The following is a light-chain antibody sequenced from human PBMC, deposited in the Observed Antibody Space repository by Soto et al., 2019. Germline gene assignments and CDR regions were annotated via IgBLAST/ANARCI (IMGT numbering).Light chain of an antibody. J-gene: IGKJ4*01. CDR3: QQYYTAPLT. CDR2: WAS. CDR1: QSVLYSSSNKNY. Sequence: DIVMTQSPVSLAVSLGERATINCKSSQSVLYSSSNKNYLAWYQQKPGQPPQLLIYWASTRESGVPDRFSGSGSGTDFTLTISNLQAEDVAVYYCQQYYTAPLTFGGGTKVEIK. V-gene: IGKV4-1*01.